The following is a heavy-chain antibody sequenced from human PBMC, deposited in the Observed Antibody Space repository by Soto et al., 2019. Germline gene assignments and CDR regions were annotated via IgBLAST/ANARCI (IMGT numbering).Heavy chain of an antibody. V-gene: IGHV3-33*01. CDR3: ARDPHIVLVPAAIPPSYYYYGMDV. Sequence: GGSLRLSCAASGFTFSSYGMHWVRQAPGKGLEWVAVIWYDGSNKYYADPVKGRFTISRDNSKNTLYLQMNSLRAEDTAVYYCARDPHIVLVPAAIPPSYYYYGMDVWGQGTTVTVSS. D-gene: IGHD2-2*01. CDR2: IWYDGSNK. CDR1: GFTFSSYG. J-gene: IGHJ6*02.